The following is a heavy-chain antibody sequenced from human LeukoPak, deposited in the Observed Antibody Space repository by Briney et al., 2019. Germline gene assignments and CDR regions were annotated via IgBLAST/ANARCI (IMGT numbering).Heavy chain of an antibody. J-gene: IGHJ4*02. CDR2: LYYSGST. CDR3: ARGPLRDYGDYFDF. Sequence: PSETLSLTCTVSDGSISTSYWSWIRQPPGKGLEWIGYLYYSGSTNFNPSLKRRVTISVDTSKNQFSLKLSSVTAADTAVYYCARGPLRDYGDYFDFWGQGTLVTVSS. V-gene: IGHV4-59*01. D-gene: IGHD4-17*01. CDR1: DGSISTSY.